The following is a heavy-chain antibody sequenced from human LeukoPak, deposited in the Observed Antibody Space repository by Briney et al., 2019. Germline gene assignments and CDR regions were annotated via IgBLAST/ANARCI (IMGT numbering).Heavy chain of an antibody. Sequence: SETLSLTCAVYGGSFSGYYWSWIRQPPGKGLEWIGEINHSGSTNYNPSLKSRVTISVDTSKNQFSLKLSSATAADTAVYYCVRDYDFWSGYYTFDYWGQGTLVTVSS. CDR2: INHSGST. D-gene: IGHD3-3*01. CDR3: VRDYDFWSGYYTFDY. CDR1: GGSFSGYY. J-gene: IGHJ4*02. V-gene: IGHV4-34*01.